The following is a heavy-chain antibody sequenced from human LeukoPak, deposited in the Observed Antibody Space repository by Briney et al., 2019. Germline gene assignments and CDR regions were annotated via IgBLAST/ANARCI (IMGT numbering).Heavy chain of an antibody. J-gene: IGHJ4*02. V-gene: IGHV3-48*01. CDR1: GFTFSSYS. D-gene: IGHD1/OR15-1a*01. CDR2: ISTSSSII. CDR3: ARGTYYFDY. Sequence: GGSLRLSCAASGFTFSSYSINWVRQAPGKGLEWVSYISTSSSIIYYADSVKGRFTISRDNAKNSLYLQMNSLRAEDTALYYCARGTYYFDYWGQGTLVTVSS.